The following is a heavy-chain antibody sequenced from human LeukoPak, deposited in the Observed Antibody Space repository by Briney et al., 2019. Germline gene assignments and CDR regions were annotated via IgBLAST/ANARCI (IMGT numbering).Heavy chain of an antibody. Sequence: GGSLRLSCAASGFTFSSYAMSWVRQAPGKGLEWVSVIYSGGSTYYADSVKGRFTISRDNSKNTLYLQMNSLRAEDTAVYYCARGIRDGYNFFDYWGQGTLVTVSS. CDR2: IYSGGST. J-gene: IGHJ4*02. CDR1: GFTFSSYA. CDR3: ARGIRDGYNFFDY. V-gene: IGHV3-53*01. D-gene: IGHD5-24*01.